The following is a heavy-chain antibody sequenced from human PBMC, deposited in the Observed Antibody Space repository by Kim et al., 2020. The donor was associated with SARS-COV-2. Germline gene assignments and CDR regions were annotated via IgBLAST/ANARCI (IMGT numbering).Heavy chain of an antibody. CDR1: GYTLTELS. D-gene: IGHD6-13*01. CDR3: ATGEPYNSSSWYGYYYYGMDV. Sequence: ASVKVSCKVSGYTLTELSMHWVRQAPGKGLEWMGGFDPEDGETIYAQKFQGRVTMTEDTSTDTAYMELSSLRSEDTAVYYCATGEPYNSSSWYGYYYYGMDVWGQGTTVTVSS. V-gene: IGHV1-24*01. J-gene: IGHJ6*02. CDR2: FDPEDGET.